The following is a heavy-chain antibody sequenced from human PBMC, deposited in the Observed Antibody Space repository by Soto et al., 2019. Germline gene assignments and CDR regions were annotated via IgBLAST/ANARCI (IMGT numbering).Heavy chain of an antibody. Sequence: GGSLRLSCAVSGFTFSSYSMNWGRQPPGEGLEWVSSISSSSSYIYYADSVKGRFTISRDKARNTVYLQMNSVEAEDTAVYYCAKPPWEVTQSWGQGTLVTVSS. CDR1: GFTFSSYS. CDR2: ISSSSSYI. V-gene: IGHV3-21*01. J-gene: IGHJ5*02. CDR3: AKPPWEVTQS. D-gene: IGHD1-26*01.